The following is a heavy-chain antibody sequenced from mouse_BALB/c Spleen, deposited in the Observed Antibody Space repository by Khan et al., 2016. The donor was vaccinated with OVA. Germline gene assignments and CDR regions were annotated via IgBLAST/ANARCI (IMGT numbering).Heavy chain of an antibody. Sequence: EVQLQESGPGLVKPSQSLSLTCTVTGYSITSDYAWNWIRQFPGNKLEWMGYISYSGSTSYTPSFKSRISVTRDTSKNQFFLQLNSVTSEDTATYYCVRGRAYWGQGTLVTVSA. CDR1: GYSITSDYA. CDR3: VRGRAY. D-gene: IGHD3-3*01. CDR2: ISYSGST. V-gene: IGHV3-2*02. J-gene: IGHJ3*01.